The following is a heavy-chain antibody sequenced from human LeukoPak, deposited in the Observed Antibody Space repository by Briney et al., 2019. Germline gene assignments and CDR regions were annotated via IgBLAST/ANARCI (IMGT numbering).Heavy chain of an antibody. CDR3: ARSLLGRSDY. Sequence: PSETLSLTCTVSGGSVSSGSNYWSWIRQPPGKRLEWIGYIYYSGSTNYNPSLKSRVTLSVDTSKNQFSLNLSSVTAADTAVYYCARSLLGRSDYWGQGTLVTVSS. CDR2: IYYSGST. D-gene: IGHD7-27*01. J-gene: IGHJ4*02. V-gene: IGHV4-61*01. CDR1: GGSVSSGSNY.